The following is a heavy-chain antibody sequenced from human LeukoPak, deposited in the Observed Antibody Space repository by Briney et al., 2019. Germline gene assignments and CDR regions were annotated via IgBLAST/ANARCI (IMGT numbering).Heavy chain of an antibody. V-gene: IGHV3-7*01. D-gene: IGHD1-26*01. J-gene: IGHJ4*02. Sequence: GGSLRLSCVVSGGTFSAYWMDWVRQAPGKGLEWVAEINEDGGVIYYVDSMKGRFTISRDNAKNSLYLEMKTLGVEDTAVYYCAKVPRDSGCYWGQGTLVTVSS. CDR3: AKVPRDSGCY. CDR1: GGTFSAYW. CDR2: INEDGGVI.